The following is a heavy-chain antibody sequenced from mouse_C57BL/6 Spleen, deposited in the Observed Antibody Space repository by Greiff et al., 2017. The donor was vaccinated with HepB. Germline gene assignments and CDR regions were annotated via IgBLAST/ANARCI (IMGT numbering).Heavy chain of an antibody. J-gene: IGHJ4*01. V-gene: IGHV1-66*01. CDR3: ARRGLLDYAMDY. CDR1: GYSFTSYY. D-gene: IGHD2-3*01. Sequence: VKLQESGPELVKPGASVKISCKASGYSFTSYYIHWVKQRPGQGLEWIGWIYPGSGNTKYNEKFKGKATLTADTSAITAYMHLSSLTSEDSAVYYCARRGLLDYAMDYWGQGTSVTVSS. CDR2: IYPGSGNT.